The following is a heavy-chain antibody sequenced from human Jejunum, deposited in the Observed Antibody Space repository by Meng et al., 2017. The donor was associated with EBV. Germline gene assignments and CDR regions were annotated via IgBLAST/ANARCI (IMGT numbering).Heavy chain of an antibody. D-gene: IGHD6-13*01. CDR3: ARGSSWNRGDY. J-gene: IGHJ4*02. CDR1: GYTLTNYA. CDR2: TNAGSGDT. Sequence: QVHLVQSWAEEKEPWGSLKVSCKASGYTLTNYALHWVRQAPGKGLEWIGYTNAGSGDTKNSQKFQGRGTFTRDTSASTVYMELSSLRSEDTAMYYCARGSSWNRGDYWGQGTLVTVSS. V-gene: IGHV1-3*05.